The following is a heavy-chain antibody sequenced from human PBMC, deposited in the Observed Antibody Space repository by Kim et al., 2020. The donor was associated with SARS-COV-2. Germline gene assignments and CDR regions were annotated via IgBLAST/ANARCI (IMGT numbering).Heavy chain of an antibody. CDR2: VHSSGTT. D-gene: IGHD6-19*01. Sequence: SETLSLTCTVSGGSISDSYWSWLRQPPGEGLQWIAYVHSSGTTNYNPSLKSRDSISLDSSQNQFSLKLTSVTAADSAVYYCAKGAGWYGYWGQGTLVTVSS. J-gene: IGHJ4*02. CDR1: GGSISDSY. V-gene: IGHV4-59*01. CDR3: AKGAGWYGY.